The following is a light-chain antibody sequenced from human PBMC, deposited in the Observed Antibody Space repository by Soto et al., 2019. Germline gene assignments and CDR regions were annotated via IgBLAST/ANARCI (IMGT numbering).Light chain of an antibody. V-gene: IGKV1-27*01. CDR3: QHYKSASFT. Sequence: DMQMTQSPSSLSAAVGDRVTITCRASQGIRNYLAWYQQKPGKVPKLLIYAASTLQSGVPSRFSGGGSGTDFTLTISSLQPEDVATYYCQHYKSASFTFGPGTRVDFK. J-gene: IGKJ3*01. CDR1: QGIRNY. CDR2: AAS.